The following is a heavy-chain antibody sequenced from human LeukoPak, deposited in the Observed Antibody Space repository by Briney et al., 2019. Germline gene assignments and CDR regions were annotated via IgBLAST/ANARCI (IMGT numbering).Heavy chain of an antibody. CDR1: GGSISSSSYY. J-gene: IGHJ4*02. D-gene: IGHD3-3*01. V-gene: IGHV4-39*07. CDR2: IYHSGST. Sequence: PSETLSLTCTVSGGSISSSSYYWGWIRQPPGKGLEWIGSIYHSGSTYYNPSLKSRVTISVDTSKNQFSLKLSSVTAADTAVYYCASLTIFGVVGGFDYWGQGTLVTVSS. CDR3: ASLTIFGVVGGFDY.